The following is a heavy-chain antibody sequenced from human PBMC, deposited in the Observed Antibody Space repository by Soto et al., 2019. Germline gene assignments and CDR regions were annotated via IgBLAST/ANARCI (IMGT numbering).Heavy chain of an antibody. J-gene: IGHJ5*02. CDR2: INHSGSP. D-gene: IGHD1-1*01. V-gene: IGHV4-34*02. Sequence: QVHLQQWGAGLLKPSETLSLTCAVYGDSFSRYYWSWIRQSPGRGLEGIGEINHSGSPNYNPSLSGRATISSDTSRKQFSLKLTSVTAADTAVYYCARGHMSQLELTPVGWFDPWGQGTLVTVSS. CDR1: GDSFSRYY. CDR3: ARGHMSQLELTPVGWFDP.